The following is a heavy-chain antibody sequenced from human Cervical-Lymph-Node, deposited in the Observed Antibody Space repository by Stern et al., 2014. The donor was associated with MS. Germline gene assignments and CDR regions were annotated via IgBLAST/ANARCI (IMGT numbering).Heavy chain of an antibody. D-gene: IGHD2-2*01. CDR3: AREAPVEPAATDAFDI. CDR2: IWSDGTTS. Sequence: QVQLVESGGGVVQPGRSLRLSCAASGFTFSTYGMHWVRQAPGQGLEWVAVIWSDGTTSLYADSVKGRFTISRDNSKNTLYLQMNPLRTEDTAVYYCAREAPVEPAATDAFDIWGRGTMVAVSS. V-gene: IGHV3-33*01. J-gene: IGHJ3*02. CDR1: GFTFSTYG.